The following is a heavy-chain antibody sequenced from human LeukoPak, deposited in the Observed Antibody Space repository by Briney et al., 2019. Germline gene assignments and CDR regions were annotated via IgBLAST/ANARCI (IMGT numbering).Heavy chain of an antibody. J-gene: IGHJ5*02. CDR3: ARGWVAAAGTNWFDP. Sequence: SETLSLTCTVPGGSISSYYWSWIRQPPGKGLERIGYIYYSGSTNYNPSLKSRVTISVDTSKNQFSLKLSSVTAADTAVYYCARGWVAAAGTNWFDPWGQGTLVTVSS. CDR2: IYYSGST. D-gene: IGHD6-13*01. CDR1: GGSISSYY. V-gene: IGHV4-59*08.